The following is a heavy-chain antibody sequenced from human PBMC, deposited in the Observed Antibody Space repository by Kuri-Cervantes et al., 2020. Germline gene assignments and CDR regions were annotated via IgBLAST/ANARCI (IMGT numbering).Heavy chain of an antibody. J-gene: IGHJ6*02. D-gene: IGHD6-13*01. CDR1: GGSFSGYY. Sequence: SQTLSLTCAVYGGSFSGYYWSWIRQPPGKGLEWIGRIYTSGSTNYNPSLKSRVTMSVDTSKNQFSLKLSSVTAADTAVYYCARVGAAAGTYYYYYGMDVWGQGTTVTVSS. CDR3: ARVGAAAGTYYYYYGMDV. CDR2: IYTSGST. V-gene: IGHV4-59*10.